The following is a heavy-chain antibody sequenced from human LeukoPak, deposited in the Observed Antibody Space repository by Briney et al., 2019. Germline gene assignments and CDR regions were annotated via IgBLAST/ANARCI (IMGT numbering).Heavy chain of an antibody. V-gene: IGHV4-59*01. CDR3: ARSSYYYAADAFDI. J-gene: IGHJ3*02. CDR1: GGSISSYY. CDR2: IYYSGST. D-gene: IGHD3-10*01. Sequence: SETLSLTCTVSGGSISSYYWSWIRQPPGKGLEWIGYIYYSGSTNYNPSLKSRVTISIDTSKNQFSLKLNSVTAADTAVYYCARSSYYYAADAFDIWGQGTMVIVSS.